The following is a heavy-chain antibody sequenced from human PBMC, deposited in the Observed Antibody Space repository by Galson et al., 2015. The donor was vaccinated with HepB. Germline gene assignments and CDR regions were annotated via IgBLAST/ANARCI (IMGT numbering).Heavy chain of an antibody. V-gene: IGHV4-34*01. Sequence: ETLSLTCAVYGGSFSGYYWSWIRQPPGKGLEWIGEINHSGSTNYNPSLKSRVTISVDTSKNQFSLKLSSVTAADTAVYYCARVTAFGGWYGYWGQGTLVTVSS. CDR3: ARVTAFGGWYGY. J-gene: IGHJ4*02. CDR2: INHSGST. D-gene: IGHD6-19*01. CDR1: GGSFSGYY.